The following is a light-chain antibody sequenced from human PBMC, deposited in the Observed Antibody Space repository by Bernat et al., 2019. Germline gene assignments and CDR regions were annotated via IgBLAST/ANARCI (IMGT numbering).Light chain of an antibody. V-gene: IGKV3-20*01. Sequence: EIVLPQSPGTLSLSPGERATLSCRASQSVTSSNYLAWYQQKPGQAPRLLIYSAASRSTDIPDRFTGSGSGTDFTLTIGRLEPEDSAVYYCQQYDSSRMYTFGQATKLEIK. CDR2: SAA. CDR3: QQYDSSRMYT. J-gene: IGKJ2*01. CDR1: QSVTSSNY.